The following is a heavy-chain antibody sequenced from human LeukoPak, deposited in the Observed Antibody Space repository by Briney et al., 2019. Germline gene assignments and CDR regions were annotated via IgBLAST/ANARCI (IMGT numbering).Heavy chain of an antibody. Sequence: GRSLRLSCAASGFTFSSYGMHWVRQAPGKGLEWVAVISYDGSNKYYADSVKSRFTISRDNSKNTLYLQMNSLRAEDTAVYYCASLSHPYSSSWYVEFDYWGQGTLVTVSS. CDR2: ISYDGSNK. J-gene: IGHJ4*02. V-gene: IGHV3-30*03. CDR1: GFTFSSYG. CDR3: ASLSHPYSSSWYVEFDY. D-gene: IGHD6-13*01.